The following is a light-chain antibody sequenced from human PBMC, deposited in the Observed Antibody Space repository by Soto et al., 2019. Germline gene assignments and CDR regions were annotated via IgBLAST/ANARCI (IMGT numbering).Light chain of an antibody. CDR2: AAA. CDR3: QQYISYSWT. J-gene: IGKJ1*01. Sequence: IQMTQSPSSLSASVGDRVTMTCRASQNINNYLNWYQQKPGKAPKLLIFAAANLEIGIPSRFSGSGSVTEFALTIISRQPDDFATYYCQQYISYSWTFGQGTKVDIK. CDR1: QNINNY. V-gene: IGKV1-39*01.